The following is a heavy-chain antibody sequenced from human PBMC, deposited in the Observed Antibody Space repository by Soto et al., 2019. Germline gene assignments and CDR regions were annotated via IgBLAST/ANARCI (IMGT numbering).Heavy chain of an antibody. CDR1: GGSISSYY. V-gene: IGHV4-59*08. D-gene: IGHD3-10*01. Sequence: QVQLQESGPGLVKPSETMSLSCTVSGGSISSYYWSWFRQSPGTRMEWIGYVHQSCGSSYNPSLQRRVAISLDTSKSQFSLKVNSVTATDTAVYYCARQGFGQLHGLVDVWGQGTTVTVSS. CDR2: VHQSCGS. J-gene: IGHJ6*02. CDR3: ARQGFGQLHGLVDV.